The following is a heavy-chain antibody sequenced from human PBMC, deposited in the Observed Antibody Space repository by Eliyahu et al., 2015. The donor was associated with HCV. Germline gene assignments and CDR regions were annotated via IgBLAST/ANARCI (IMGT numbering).Heavy chain of an antibody. D-gene: IGHD3-22*01. CDR1: GXSFSGYY. V-gene: IGHV4-34*01. J-gene: IGHJ3*02. CDR2: INHSGST. CDR3: ARGDRAFDI. Sequence: QVQLQQWGAGLLKPSETLSLTXAVYGXSFSGYYWXXXXPPPGKGLEWIGEINHSGSTNYNPSLKSRVTISVDTSKNQFSLKLSSVTAADTAVYYCARGDRAFDIWGQGTMVTVSS.